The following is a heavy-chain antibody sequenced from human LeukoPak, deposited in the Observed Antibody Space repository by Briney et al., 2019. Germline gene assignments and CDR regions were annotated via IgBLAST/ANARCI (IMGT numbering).Heavy chain of an antibody. D-gene: IGHD5-18*01. CDR3: ARHGVSYGSYGMDV. V-gene: IGHV4-34*12. Sequence: SETLSLTCAVYGGSFSGYYWSWIRQSPGKGLEWIGEIIHSGSTNYNPSLKSRVTVSIDTSKNQFSLNLNSVTAADTAVYYCARHGVSYGSYGMDVWGQGITVTVSS. CDR1: GGSFSGYY. J-gene: IGHJ6*02. CDR2: IIHSGST.